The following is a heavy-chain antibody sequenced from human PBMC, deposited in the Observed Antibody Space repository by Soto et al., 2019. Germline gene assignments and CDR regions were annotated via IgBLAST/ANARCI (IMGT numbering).Heavy chain of an antibody. Sequence: QVQLVQSGAEVEKPGSSVRVSCKASGDSFSKYTVNWVRQAPRQGLEWMGGIIPRFGTTNYAQTIQDRVTITADESMNTVCRELGSLRCEDTALYLCARGGRLENSGGSELASWGQGTLVTVSS. J-gene: IGHJ4*02. CDR1: GDSFSKYT. CDR2: IIPRFGTT. V-gene: IGHV1-69*01. CDR3: ARGGRLENSGGSELAS. D-gene: IGHD1-26*01.